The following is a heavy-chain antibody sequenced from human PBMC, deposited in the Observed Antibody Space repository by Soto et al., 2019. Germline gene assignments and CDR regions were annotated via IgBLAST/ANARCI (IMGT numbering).Heavy chain of an antibody. V-gene: IGHV4-4*07. Sequence: CTVSGGSISNYYWSWIRQPAGKGLEWIGRIYTGGSTNYNPSLKSRVTMSTDTSKNQFSLRLTSVTAAGTAVYYCARASVGPPGGGSWIMPFDYWGQGALVTVSS. J-gene: IGHJ4*02. CDR2: IYTGGST. D-gene: IGHD2-15*01. CDR1: GGSISNYY. CDR3: ARASVGPPGGGSWIMPFDY.